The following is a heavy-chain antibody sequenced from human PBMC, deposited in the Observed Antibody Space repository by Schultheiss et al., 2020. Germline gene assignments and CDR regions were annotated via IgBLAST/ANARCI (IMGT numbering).Heavy chain of an antibody. Sequence: SQTLSLTCTVSGGSISSYYWSWIRQPAGKGLEWIGRIYTSGSTNYNPSLKSRVTMSVDTSKNQFSLKLSSVTAADTAVYYCASSRKASIAFFDPWGQGTLVTVSS. CDR2: IYTSGST. CDR1: GGSISSYY. CDR3: ASSRKASIAFFDP. D-gene: IGHD6-6*01. V-gene: IGHV4-4*07. J-gene: IGHJ5*02.